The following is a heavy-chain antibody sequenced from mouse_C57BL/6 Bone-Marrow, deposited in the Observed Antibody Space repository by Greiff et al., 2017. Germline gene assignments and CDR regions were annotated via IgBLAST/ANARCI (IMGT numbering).Heavy chain of an antibody. D-gene: IGHD1-1*01. V-gene: IGHV14-4*01. Sequence: EVQLQQSGAELVRPGASVKLSCTASGFNIKDDYMHWVKQRPEQGLEWIGWIDPENGDTEYDSKFQGKATITAYTSSNTAYLQLSSLTSEDTAVYYCTTDYGSSYPAWFAYWGQGTLVTVSA. CDR1: GFNIKDDY. J-gene: IGHJ3*01. CDR3: TTDYGSSYPAWFAY. CDR2: IDPENGDT.